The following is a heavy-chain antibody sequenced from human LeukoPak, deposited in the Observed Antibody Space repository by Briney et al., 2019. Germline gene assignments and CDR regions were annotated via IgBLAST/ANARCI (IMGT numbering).Heavy chain of an antibody. CDR3: AKDLRGSGWYYFDY. CDR1: GFTFDDYA. D-gene: IGHD6-19*01. CDR2: ISWNSGSI. J-gene: IGHJ4*02. Sequence: GGFLRLSCAASGFTFDDYAMPWVRQAPGKGLEWVSGISWNSGSIGYADSVKGRFTISRDNAKNSLYLQMNSLRAEDTALYYCAKDLRGSGWYYFDYWGQGTLVTVSS. V-gene: IGHV3-9*01.